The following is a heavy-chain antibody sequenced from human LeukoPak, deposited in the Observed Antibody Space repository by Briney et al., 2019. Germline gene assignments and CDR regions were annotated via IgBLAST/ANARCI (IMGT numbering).Heavy chain of an antibody. Sequence: GGSLRLSCAASGVIVSSHYMNWVRQAPGKGLGWVSVVYSGGSTYYADSVKGRFTISRDKSKNTLYLQMNCLRAEDTAVYYCAKELTGIAAAGPLGAFDIWGQGTMVTVSS. V-gene: IGHV3-53*01. D-gene: IGHD6-13*01. J-gene: IGHJ3*02. CDR3: AKELTGIAAAGPLGAFDI. CDR1: GVIVSSHY. CDR2: VYSGGST.